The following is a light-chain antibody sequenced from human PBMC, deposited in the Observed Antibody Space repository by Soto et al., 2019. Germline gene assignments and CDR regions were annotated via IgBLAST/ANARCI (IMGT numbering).Light chain of an antibody. J-gene: IGKJ1*01. Sequence: DIQMTRSPSTLSASVGDRVTITCRASQSISSWLAWYQQKPGKAPILLIYKASSLESGVPSRFSGSGSGTEFILTISSLQPDDFATYYCQQYNCSRTFGQGTKVEVK. CDR3: QQYNCSRT. V-gene: IGKV1-5*03. CDR2: KAS. CDR1: QSISSW.